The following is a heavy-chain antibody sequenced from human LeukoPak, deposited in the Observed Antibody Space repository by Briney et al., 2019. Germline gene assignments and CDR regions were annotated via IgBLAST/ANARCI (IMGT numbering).Heavy chain of an antibody. D-gene: IGHD2-2*01. Sequence: GRSLRLSCAASGFTFSSYWMSWVREAPGKGREGGANKRQDEGEKYYVDSAKGRFTISDDKAKNSLYLQMTSRRVEDTAMYYCPRAPIVVVPARRPIYLDFWGQGALVTVSS. CDR2: KRQDEGEK. CDR1: GFTFSSYW. V-gene: IGHV3-7*01. J-gene: IGHJ4*02. CDR3: PRAPIVVVPARRPIYLDF.